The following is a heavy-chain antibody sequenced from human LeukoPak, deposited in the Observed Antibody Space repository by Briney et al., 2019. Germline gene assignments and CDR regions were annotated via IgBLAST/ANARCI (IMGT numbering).Heavy chain of an antibody. J-gene: IGHJ5*01. CDR2: ITSSGGGT. D-gene: IGHD3-3*01. V-gene: IGHV3-23*01. CDR3: ARAPLGMGFDS. Sequence: PGGSLRLSCAASGFTFSTYAMTWVRQAPGKGPEWVSSITSSGGGTYYADSVRGRFTISRDNSKNTLYLQMKSLRVEDTAIYYCARAPLGMGFDSWGQGTLVTVSS. CDR1: GFTFSTYA.